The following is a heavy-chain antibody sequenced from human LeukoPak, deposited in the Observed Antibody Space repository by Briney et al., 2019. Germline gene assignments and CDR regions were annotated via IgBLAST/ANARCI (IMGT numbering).Heavy chain of an antibody. J-gene: IGHJ4*02. Sequence: SETLSLTCTVSGGSISSSSYSWGWIRQPPGKGLEWIGSIYYSGTTYYNPSLGSRVTISVDTSKIQFSLKLSSVAATDTAVYFCARLRFDFWSGYTHPYFDYWGQGTLVTVSS. CDR1: GGSISSSSYS. CDR2: IYYSGTT. CDR3: ARLRFDFWSGYTHPYFDY. V-gene: IGHV4-39*01. D-gene: IGHD3-3*01.